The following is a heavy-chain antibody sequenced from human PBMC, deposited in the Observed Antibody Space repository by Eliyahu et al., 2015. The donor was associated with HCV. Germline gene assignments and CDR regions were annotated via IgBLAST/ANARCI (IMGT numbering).Heavy chain of an antibody. J-gene: IGHJ4*02. CDR3: ARGGWIQLWWTTVVTPVDY. CDR1: GYTFTGYY. V-gene: IGHV1-2*02. Sequence: QVQLVQSGAEVKXPGASVKVSCKASGYTFTGYYMXWVRQAPGQGXEWMGWINPNSGGTNYAQKFQGRVTMTRDTSISTAYMELSRLRSDDTAVYYCARGGWIQLWWTTVVTPVDYWGQGTLVTVSS. D-gene: IGHD4-23*01. CDR2: INPNSGGT.